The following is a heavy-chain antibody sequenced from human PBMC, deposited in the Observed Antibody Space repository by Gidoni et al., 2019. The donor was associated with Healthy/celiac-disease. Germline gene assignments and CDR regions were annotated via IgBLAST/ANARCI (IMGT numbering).Heavy chain of an antibody. V-gene: IGHV4-31*03. D-gene: IGHD5-12*01. CDR3: ARAYSGYAYDY. CDR2: IYYSGST. CDR1: GGSISSDGYY. J-gene: IGHJ4*02. Sequence: QVQLQKSGPGLVKPSQTLSLTCTVSGGSISSDGYYWSWIRQHPGKGLEWIGYIYYSGSTYYNPSLKSRVTISVDTSKNQFSLKLSSVTAADTAVYYCARAYSGYAYDYWGQGTLVTVSS.